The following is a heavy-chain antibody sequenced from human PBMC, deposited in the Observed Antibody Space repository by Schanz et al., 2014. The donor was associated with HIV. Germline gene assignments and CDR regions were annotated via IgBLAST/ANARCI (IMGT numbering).Heavy chain of an antibody. V-gene: IGHV4-59*01. Sequence: QVQLQESGPGLVKPSETLSLTCTVSGASISSYYWSWIRQPPGKGLEWIGYMYYSGSSKNNPSLKSRVTISVDTSKTQFSRKLSSVTAADTAVYYCARVGRAAAGFIYYYGMDVWGQGTTVTVSS. CDR2: MYYSGSS. D-gene: IGHD6-13*01. J-gene: IGHJ6*02. CDR1: GASISSYY. CDR3: ARVGRAAAGFIYYYGMDV.